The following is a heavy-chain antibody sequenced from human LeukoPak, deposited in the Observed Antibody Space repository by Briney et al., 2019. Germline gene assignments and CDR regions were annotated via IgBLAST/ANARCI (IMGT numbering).Heavy chain of an antibody. J-gene: IGHJ4*02. CDR2: INIDGSTI. Sequence: GGSLRLSCVPSGFTFSSYWMHWVRQAPGKGLVWVSRINIDGSTINYADSVKGRFTISRDNAKNTLYLRMNSLRAGDTAVYYCARAGQYRFDYWGQGTLVTVSS. CDR1: GFTFSSYW. D-gene: IGHD2-2*01. V-gene: IGHV3-74*01. CDR3: ARAGQYRFDY.